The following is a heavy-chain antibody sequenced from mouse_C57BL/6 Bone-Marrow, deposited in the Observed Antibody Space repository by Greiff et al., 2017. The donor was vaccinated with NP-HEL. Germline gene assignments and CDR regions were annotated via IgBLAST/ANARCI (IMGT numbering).Heavy chain of an antibody. J-gene: IGHJ3*01. Sequence: VKLQESGPGLVAPSQSLSITCTVSGFSLTSYGVDWVRQSPGKGLEWLGVIWGVGSTNYNSALKSRLSISKDNSKSQVFLKMNSLQTDDTAMYYCASDYYSNPWFAYWGQGTLVTVSA. CDR1: GFSLTSYG. CDR2: IWGVGST. CDR3: ASDYYSNPWFAY. D-gene: IGHD2-5*01. V-gene: IGHV2-6*01.